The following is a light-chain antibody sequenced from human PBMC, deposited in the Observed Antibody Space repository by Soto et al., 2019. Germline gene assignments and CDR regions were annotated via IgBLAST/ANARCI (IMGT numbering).Light chain of an antibody. V-gene: IGLV1-40*01. Sequence: QSALTQPPSVSGAPGQRVTISCTGSSSNIGAGYDVHWYQQLPGTAPKLLIYGNSNRPSGVPDRFSGSKSGTSASLAITGLQAEDEAYYYCQSYDSSLSANYVFGTGAKLTVL. CDR1: SSNIGAGYD. J-gene: IGLJ1*01. CDR3: QSYDSSLSANYV. CDR2: GNS.